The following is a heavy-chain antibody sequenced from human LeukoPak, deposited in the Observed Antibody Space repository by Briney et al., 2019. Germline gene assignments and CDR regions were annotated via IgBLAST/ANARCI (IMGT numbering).Heavy chain of an antibody. CDR2: IYYSGST. CDR3: ARSSGYSSSGGLNWFDT. J-gene: IGHJ5*02. V-gene: IGHV4-39*01. D-gene: IGHD6-13*01. CDR1: GGSLSSSSYY. Sequence: PSETLSLTCTVSGGSLSSSSYYWGWIRQPPGKGLEWIGSIYYSGSTYYNPSLKSRVTISVDTSKNQFSLKLSSVTAADTAVYYCARSSGYSSSGGLNWFDTWGQGTLVTVSS.